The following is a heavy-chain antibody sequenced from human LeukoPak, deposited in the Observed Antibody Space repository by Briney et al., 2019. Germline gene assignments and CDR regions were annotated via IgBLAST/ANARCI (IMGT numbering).Heavy chain of an antibody. Sequence: SETLSLTCAVYGGSVSGYYWSWIRQPPGKGLEWIGEINHSGSTNYNPSLKSRVTISVDTCKNQFSLKLSSVTAADTAVYYCARHLNYYDILTGYYKGAFDIWGQGTMVTVSS. D-gene: IGHD3-9*01. J-gene: IGHJ3*02. V-gene: IGHV4-34*01. CDR2: INHSGST. CDR1: GGSVSGYY. CDR3: ARHLNYYDILTGYYKGAFDI.